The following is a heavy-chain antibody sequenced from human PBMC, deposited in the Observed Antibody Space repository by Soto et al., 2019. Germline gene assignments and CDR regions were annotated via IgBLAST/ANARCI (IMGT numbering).Heavy chain of an antibody. CDR2: IYPDDSDT. Sequence: GESLKISCKGSGYTFTNYWTAWVRQMPGKGLEWMGIIYPDDSDTRYSPSFQGQVTISADKSIRTAYLQWSCLKASDTAMYYCARSERWLQYYYFDYWGQGTLVTVSS. D-gene: IGHD2-2*02. V-gene: IGHV5-51*01. CDR1: GYTFTNYW. J-gene: IGHJ4*02. CDR3: ARSERWLQYYYFDY.